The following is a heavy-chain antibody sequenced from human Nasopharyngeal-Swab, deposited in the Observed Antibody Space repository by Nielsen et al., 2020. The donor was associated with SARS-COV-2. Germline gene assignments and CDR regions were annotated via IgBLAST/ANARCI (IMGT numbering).Heavy chain of an antibody. CDR3: ASPRGYSYGAFDY. V-gene: IGHV3-21*01. J-gene: IGHJ4*02. CDR1: GFTFSSYS. D-gene: IGHD5-18*01. Sequence: GSLKISCAASGFTFSSYSMNWVRQAPGKGLEWVSSISSSSSYIYYADSVKGRFTISRDNAKNSLYLQMNSLRAEDTAVYYCASPRGYSYGAFDYWGQGTLVTVSS. CDR2: ISSSSSYI.